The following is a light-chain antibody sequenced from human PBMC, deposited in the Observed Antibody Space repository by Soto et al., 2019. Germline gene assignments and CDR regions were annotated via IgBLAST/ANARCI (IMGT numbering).Light chain of an antibody. CDR3: TSWTTSTTMI. Sequence: QSVLTQPASVSGSPGQWITISCTRTSSDVGDYNHVSWYQQHPGKAPKLMIYDVSHRPSGVSNRFSGSKSGNTASLTISGLQAEDEADYYCTSWTTSTTMIFGGGTKVTVL. J-gene: IGLJ2*01. CDR1: SSDVGDYNH. V-gene: IGLV2-14*01. CDR2: DVS.